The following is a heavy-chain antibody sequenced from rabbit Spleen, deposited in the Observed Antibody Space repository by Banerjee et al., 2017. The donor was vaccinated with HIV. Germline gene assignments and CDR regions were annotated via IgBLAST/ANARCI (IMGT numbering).Heavy chain of an antibody. CDR1: GFSFSSRNY. D-gene: IGHD4-1*01. CDR3: VREVAAKFSL. Sequence: QSLEESGGDLVKPGASLTLPCKASGFSFSSRNYMCWVRQTPGKGLEWIGYIDPIFGTTAYASWVNDRFTISSHNAQNTLYLQLNSLTAADTATYFCVREVAAKFSLWGPGTLVTVS. J-gene: IGHJ4*01. CDR2: IDPIFGTT. V-gene: IGHV1S40*01.